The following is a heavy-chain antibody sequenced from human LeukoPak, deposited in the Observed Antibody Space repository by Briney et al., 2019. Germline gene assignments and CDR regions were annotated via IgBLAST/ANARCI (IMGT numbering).Heavy chain of an antibody. Sequence: GGSLRLSCAASGFTFSSYAMSWVRQAPGKGLEWVSAISGSGGSTYYADSVKGRFTISRDNSKNTLYLQMNSLRAEDTAVYYCAKPGHKWLLLDYFDYWGQGTLVTVSS. J-gene: IGHJ4*02. V-gene: IGHV3-23*01. CDR1: GFTFSSYA. D-gene: IGHD3-22*01. CDR2: ISGSGGST. CDR3: AKPGHKWLLLDYFDY.